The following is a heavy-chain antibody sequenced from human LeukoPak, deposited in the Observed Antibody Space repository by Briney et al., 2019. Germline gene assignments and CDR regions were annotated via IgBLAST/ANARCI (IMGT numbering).Heavy chain of an antibody. Sequence: GRSLRLSCAASGFTFSSYAMHWVRQAPGKGLEWVAVISYDGRNKYYADSVRGRFTISRDNSKNTLYLQMNSLRAEDTAVCYCARSGRYCSGTSSYAKPYDAFDIWGRGTMVTVSS. J-gene: IGHJ3*02. V-gene: IGHV3-30*04. CDR2: ISYDGRNK. CDR3: ARSGRYCSGTSSYAKPYDAFDI. D-gene: IGHD2-2*01. CDR1: GFTFSSYA.